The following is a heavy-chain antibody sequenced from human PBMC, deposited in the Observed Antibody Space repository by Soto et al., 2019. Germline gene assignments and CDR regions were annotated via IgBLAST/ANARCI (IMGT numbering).Heavy chain of an antibody. J-gene: IGHJ4*02. D-gene: IGHD3-10*01. Sequence: QVQLQESGPGLVKPSGTLSLTCAVSGGSISSSNWWSWVRQPPGKGLEWIGEIYHSGSTNYNPSLKXRVTLSXXKSRNQFSLKLSSVTAADTAVYYCAGRWGEGRVDYWGQGTLVTVSS. V-gene: IGHV4-4*02. CDR1: GGSISSSNW. CDR3: AGRWGEGRVDY. CDR2: IYHSGST.